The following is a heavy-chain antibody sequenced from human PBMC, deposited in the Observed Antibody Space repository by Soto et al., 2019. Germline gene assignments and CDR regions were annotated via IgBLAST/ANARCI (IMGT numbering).Heavy chain of an antibody. V-gene: IGHV4-34*01. J-gene: IGHJ6*02. CDR3: ARVWGVEMATTYGMDV. CDR2: INHSGST. Sequence: SETLSLTCAVYGGSFSGYYWSWIRQPPGKGLEWIGEINHSGSTNYNPSLKSRVTISVDTSKNQFSLKLSSVTAADTAVYYCARVWGVEMATTYGMDVWGQGATVTVSS. CDR1: GGSFSGYY. D-gene: IGHD3-16*01.